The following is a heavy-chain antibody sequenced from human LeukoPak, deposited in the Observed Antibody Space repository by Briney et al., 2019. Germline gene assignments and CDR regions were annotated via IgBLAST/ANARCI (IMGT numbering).Heavy chain of an antibody. CDR2: INAGNGNT. D-gene: IGHD6-13*01. Sequence: ASVKVSCKASGYTFTSYAMHWVRQAPGQRLEWMGWINAGNGNTKYSQKFQGRVTITRDTSASTAYTELSSLRSEDTAVYYCARDADSSSWYGGPDFDYWGQGTLVTVSS. V-gene: IGHV1-3*01. CDR3: ARDADSSSWYGGPDFDY. CDR1: GYTFTSYA. J-gene: IGHJ4*02.